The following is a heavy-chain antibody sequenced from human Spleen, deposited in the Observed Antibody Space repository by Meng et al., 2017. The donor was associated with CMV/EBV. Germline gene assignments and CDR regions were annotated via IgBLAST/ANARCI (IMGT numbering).Heavy chain of an antibody. CDR3: AIGPHTNYYGMDV. CDR2: INPNSGDT. Sequence: ASVKVSCKASGYTFTGYYLHWVRQAPGQGLEWMGWINPNSGDTKYAQKFQDIVTMTRDTSISTVHMELSRLTSDDTAVYYCAIGPHTNYYGMDVWGQGTTVTVSS. V-gene: IGHV1-2*02. CDR1: GYTFTGYY. J-gene: IGHJ6*02.